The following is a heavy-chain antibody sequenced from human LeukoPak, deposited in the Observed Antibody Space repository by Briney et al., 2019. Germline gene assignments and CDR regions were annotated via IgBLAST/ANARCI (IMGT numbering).Heavy chain of an antibody. CDR3: ARWNYYDSSGYYQEYFQH. CDR1: GYTFTSYY. D-gene: IGHD3-22*01. J-gene: IGHJ1*01. CDR2: INPSGGST. V-gene: IGHV1-46*01. Sequence: GASVKVSCKASGYTFTSYYMHWVRQAPGQGLEWMGIINPSGGSTSYAQKFQGRVTMTRDTSTSTVYMELSSLRSEDTAVYYCARWNYYDSSGYYQEYFQHWGQGTLVTVSS.